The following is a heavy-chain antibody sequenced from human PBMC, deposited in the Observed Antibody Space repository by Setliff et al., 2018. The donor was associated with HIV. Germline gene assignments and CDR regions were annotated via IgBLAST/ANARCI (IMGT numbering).Heavy chain of an antibody. CDR1: GYPISSGHY. CDR3: AKERSNNDGTYDF. Sequence: SETLSLTCAVSGYPISSGHYWGWIRQSPEKGLEWIGTVHHTGTTFYNPSLSSRLTISVDAPNNQFSLRLTSVTAADTATYYCAKERSNNDGTYDFWGRGTVVTVSS. V-gene: IGHV4-38-2*02. D-gene: IGHD1-1*01. CDR2: VHHTGTT. J-gene: IGHJ3*01.